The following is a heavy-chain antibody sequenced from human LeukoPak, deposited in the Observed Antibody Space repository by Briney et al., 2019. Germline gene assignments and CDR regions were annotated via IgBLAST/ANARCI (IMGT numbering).Heavy chain of an antibody. J-gene: IGHJ4*02. CDR2: ITASGDST. CDR1: GFTFSSYE. V-gene: IGHV3-23*01. D-gene: IGHD2-15*01. CDR3: ARRDIVVVVSASDY. Sequence: GGSLRLSCAASGFTFSSYEMNWVRQAPGKGLEWVSGITASGDSTYYADSVEGRFTMSRDNSKNTVYLQMNSLRVDDTAVYYCARRDIVVVVSASDYWGQGTLVTVSS.